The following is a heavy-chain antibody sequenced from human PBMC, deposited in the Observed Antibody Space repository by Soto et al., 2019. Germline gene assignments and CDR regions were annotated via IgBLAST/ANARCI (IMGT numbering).Heavy chain of an antibody. V-gene: IGHV3-21*01. CDR2: ISSSSSYI. CDR1: GFTFSSYS. J-gene: IGHJ5*02. CDR3: ARRGQLVYWFDP. D-gene: IGHD6-13*01. Sequence: ESGGGLVKPGGSLRLSCAASGFTFSSYSMNWVRQAPGKGLEWVSSISSSSSYIYYADSVKGRFTISRDNAKNSLYLQMNSLRAEDTAVYYCARRGQLVYWFDPWGQGPLVTVSS.